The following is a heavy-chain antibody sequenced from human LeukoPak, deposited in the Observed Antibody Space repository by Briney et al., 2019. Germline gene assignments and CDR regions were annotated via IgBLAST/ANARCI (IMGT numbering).Heavy chain of an antibody. CDR3: ANFVDTSMGGNDY. D-gene: IGHD5-18*01. CDR1: GLTFSSYS. CDR2: ISADSYYT. V-gene: IGHV3-23*01. J-gene: IGHJ4*02. Sequence: PGGSLRLSCAASGLTFSSYSMNWVRQAPGKGLEWVSAISADSYYTYYADSVQGRFTISRDNSKNTLYLQMNSLRAEDTALYYCANFVDTSMGGNDYWGQGTLVTVSS.